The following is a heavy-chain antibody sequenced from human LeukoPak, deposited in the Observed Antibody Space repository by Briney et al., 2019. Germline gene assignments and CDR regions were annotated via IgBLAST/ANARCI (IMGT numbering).Heavy chain of an antibody. J-gene: IGHJ4*02. CDR2: ISGSGGST. Sequence: GGSLRLSCAASGFTFSSYAMSWVRQAAGKGLEWVSGISGSGGSTYYADSVKGRFTISRDNAKNSLYLQMNSLRAEDTAVYYCARDLRVYYYDSSGYYYWGQGTLVTVSS. D-gene: IGHD3-22*01. CDR3: ARDLRVYYYDSSGYYY. CDR1: GFTFSSYA. V-gene: IGHV3-23*01.